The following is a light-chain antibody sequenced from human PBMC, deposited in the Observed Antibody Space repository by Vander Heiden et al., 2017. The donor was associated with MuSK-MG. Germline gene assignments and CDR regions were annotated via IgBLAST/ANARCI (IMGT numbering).Light chain of an antibody. CDR2: GAS. CDR1: QSVSLNY. Sequence: EIVLTQSPGTLYLSPGERATLSCRASQSVSLNYLAWYQQKPGQAPRLLISGASSRATGIPDRFSGSGSGTDFSLTISRLEPEDFAVYYCQQYDSPPITFGQGTRLEIK. CDR3: QQYDSPPIT. J-gene: IGKJ5*01. V-gene: IGKV3-20*01.